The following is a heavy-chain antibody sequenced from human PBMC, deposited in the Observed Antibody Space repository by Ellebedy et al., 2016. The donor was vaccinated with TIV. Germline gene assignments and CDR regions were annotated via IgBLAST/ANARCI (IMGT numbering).Heavy chain of an antibody. CDR1: GFTFGCCA. J-gene: IGHJ4*02. V-gene: IGHV3-30*18. CDR3: AKGRGSGSWDFDY. D-gene: IGHD3-10*01. Sequence: GESLKISCAASGFTFGCCAMHWVRQAPGKGLEWVALMSYDGTNKYYTDSTRGRFTISRDNSKNTLYLQLNSLTTEDTAMYYCAKGRGSGSWDFDYWGQGTLVTVSS. CDR2: MSYDGTNK.